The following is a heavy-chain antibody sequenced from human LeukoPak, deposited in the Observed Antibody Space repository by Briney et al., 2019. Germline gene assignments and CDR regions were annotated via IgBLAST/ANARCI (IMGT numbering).Heavy chain of an antibody. D-gene: IGHD1-26*01. CDR2: ISYSGST. CDR1: GGPISSSSNY. CDR3: ARLRIAEPLDH. J-gene: IGHJ4*02. V-gene: IGHV4-39*01. Sequence: SETLSLTCTVSGGPISSSSNYWGWIRQPPGKGLEYIGSISYSGSTYYNPSLKSRVTISVDTSKNQFSLKLTSVIATDTAEYYCARLRIAEPLDHWGQGTLVTVSS.